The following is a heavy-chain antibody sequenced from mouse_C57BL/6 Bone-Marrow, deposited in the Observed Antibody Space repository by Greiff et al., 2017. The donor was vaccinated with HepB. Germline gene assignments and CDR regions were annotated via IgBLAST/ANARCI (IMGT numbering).Heavy chain of an antibody. CDR1: GFTFSSYG. CDR2: ISSGGSYT. V-gene: IGHV5-6*01. J-gene: IGHJ4*01. D-gene: IGHD1-1*01. CDR3: ARHEGYYYGSSQYYYAMDY. Sequence: EVQLVESGGDLVKPGGSLKLSCAASGFTFSSYGMSWVRQTPDKRLEWVATISSGGSYTNYPDSVKGRFTISRDNAKNTLYLQMISLKSDDTAMYYCARHEGYYYGSSQYYYAMDYWGQGTSVTVSS.